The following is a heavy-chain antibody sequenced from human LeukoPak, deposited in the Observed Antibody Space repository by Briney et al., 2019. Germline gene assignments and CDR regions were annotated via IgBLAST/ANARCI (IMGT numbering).Heavy chain of an antibody. V-gene: IGHV4-39*07. Sequence: SETLSLTCTVSGGSISSSSYYWGWIRQPPGKGLEWIGSIYYSGSTYYNPSLKSRVTISVDRSKNQFSLKLSSVTAADTAVYYCAREGNSAAGFDYWGQGTLVTVSS. D-gene: IGHD1-1*01. CDR2: IYYSGST. CDR3: AREGNSAAGFDY. J-gene: IGHJ4*02. CDR1: GGSISSSSYY.